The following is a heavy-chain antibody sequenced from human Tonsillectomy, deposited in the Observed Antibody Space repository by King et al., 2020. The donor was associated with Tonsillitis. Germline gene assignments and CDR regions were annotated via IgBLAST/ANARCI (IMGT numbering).Heavy chain of an antibody. D-gene: IGHD2-21*02. CDR2: INPNRGGT. Sequence: QLVQSGAEVKKPGASVKISCKASGYTFTGYYMHWVRQAPGQGLEWMGWINPNRGGTNYAQKFQGRVTMTSDTSISTAYMELSRLRSDDTAVYYCAREEVTYLDYWGQGTLVTISS. V-gene: IGHV1-2*02. J-gene: IGHJ4*02. CDR1: GYTFTGYY. CDR3: AREEVTYLDY.